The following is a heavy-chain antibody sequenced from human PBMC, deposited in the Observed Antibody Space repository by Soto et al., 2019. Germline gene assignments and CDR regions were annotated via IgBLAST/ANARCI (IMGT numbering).Heavy chain of an antibody. CDR3: ARDRLESYDFWSGYLN. CDR1: GGSISSGDYY. V-gene: IGHV4-30-4*01. Sequence: PSETLSLTCTVSGGSISSGDYYWSCIRQPPGKGLEWIGYIYYSGSTYYNPSLKSRVTISVDTSKNQFSLKLSSVTAADTAVYYCARDRLESYDFWSGYLNWGQGTLVTVSS. D-gene: IGHD3-3*01. J-gene: IGHJ4*02. CDR2: IYYSGST.